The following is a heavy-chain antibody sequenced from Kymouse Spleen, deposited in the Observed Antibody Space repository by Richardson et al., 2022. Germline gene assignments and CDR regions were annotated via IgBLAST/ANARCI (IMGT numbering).Heavy chain of an antibody. Sequence: QVQLQQWGAGLLKPSETLSLTCAVYGGSFSGYYWSWIRQPPGKGLEWIGEINHSGSTNYNPSLKSRVTISVDTSKNQFSLKLSSVTAADTAVYYCARGRGAVGFDPWGQGTLVTVSS. CDR2: INHSGST. CDR3: ARGRGAVGFDP. D-gene: IGHD1-26*01. J-gene: IGHJ5*02. CDR1: GGSFSGYY. V-gene: IGHV4-34*01.